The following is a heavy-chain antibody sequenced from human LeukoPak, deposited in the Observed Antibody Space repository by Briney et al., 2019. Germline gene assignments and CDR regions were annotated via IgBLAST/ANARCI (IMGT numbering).Heavy chain of an antibody. CDR2: ISGSGGST. V-gene: IGHV3-23*01. J-gene: IGHJ4*02. D-gene: IGHD2-2*01. CDR3: AKDAPVNIVVVPAANS. CDR1: GFTFSSYA. Sequence: GSLRLSCAASGFTFSSYAMSWVRQSPGKGLEWVSAISGSGGSTYYADSVKGRFTISRDNSKNTLYLQMNSLRAEDTAVYYCAKDAPVNIVVVPAANSWGQGTLVTVSS.